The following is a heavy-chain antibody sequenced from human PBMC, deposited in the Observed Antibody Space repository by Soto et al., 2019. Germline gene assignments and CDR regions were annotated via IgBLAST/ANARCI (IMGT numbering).Heavy chain of an antibody. J-gene: IGHJ6*02. V-gene: IGHV1-69*13. D-gene: IGHD3-3*01. Sequence: SVKVSCKASGSTFGSYAISWGRQAPGQGLEWMGGIIPIFGTANYAQKFQGRVTITADESTSTAYMELSSLRSEDTAVYYCARASTIFGVVISYYYYGMDVWGQ. CDR3: ARASTIFGVVISYYYYGMDV. CDR2: IIPIFGTA. CDR1: GSTFGSYA.